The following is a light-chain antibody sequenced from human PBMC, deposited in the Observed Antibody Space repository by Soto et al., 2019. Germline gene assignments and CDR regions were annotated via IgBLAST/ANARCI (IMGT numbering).Light chain of an antibody. Sequence: DSQRTKYDSGLSESVGNRATITCRASQSISSWLAWYQQKPEKAPKSLIYAASSLQSGVPSRFSGSGSGTDFTLTISSLQPEDFATYCCQQYDNYPITFGQGPRLEIK. CDR3: QQYDNYPIT. J-gene: IGKJ5*01. CDR2: AAS. V-gene: IGKV1D-16*01. CDR1: QSISSW.